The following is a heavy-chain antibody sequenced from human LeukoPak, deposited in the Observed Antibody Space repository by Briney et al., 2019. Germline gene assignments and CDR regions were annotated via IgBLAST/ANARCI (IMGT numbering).Heavy chain of an antibody. D-gene: IGHD3-10*01. CDR1: GGTFSSYA. J-gene: IGHJ6*02. CDR3: ARYSMVRGVIAYYYGMDV. V-gene: IGHV1-69*04. CDR2: IIPTLGIA. Sequence: SVKVSCKASGGTFSSYAISWVRQAPGQGLEWMGRIIPTLGIANYAQKFQGRVTITADKSTSTAYMELSSLRSEDTAVYYCARYSMVRGVIAYYYGMDVWGQGTTVTVSS.